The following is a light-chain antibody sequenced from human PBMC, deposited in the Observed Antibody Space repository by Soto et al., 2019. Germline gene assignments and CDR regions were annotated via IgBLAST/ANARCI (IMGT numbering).Light chain of an antibody. V-gene: IGLV1-47*01. CDR3: AAWDDGLSGPV. Sequence: QSVLTQPPSASGTPGQRVTISCSGSSSNIGSNYVYWYQQLPGTAPKLLIYRNNQRPSGVPDRFSGSKSGTSASLAINGLRSEDEADYYCAAWDDGLSGPVFGGGTKVTVL. J-gene: IGLJ2*01. CDR2: RNN. CDR1: SSNIGSNY.